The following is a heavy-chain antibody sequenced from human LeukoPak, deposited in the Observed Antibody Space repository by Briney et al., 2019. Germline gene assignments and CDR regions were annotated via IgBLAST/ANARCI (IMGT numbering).Heavy chain of an antibody. Sequence: SETLSLTCTVSGGSISSYYWSWIRQPPGKGLEWIGYIYYSGSTNYNPSLKSRVTISVDTSKNQFSLKLSSVTAADTAVYYCATISSRVFDYWGQGTLVTVSS. D-gene: IGHD6-6*01. CDR2: IYYSGST. J-gene: IGHJ4*02. CDR3: ATISSRVFDY. V-gene: IGHV4-59*08. CDR1: GGSISSYY.